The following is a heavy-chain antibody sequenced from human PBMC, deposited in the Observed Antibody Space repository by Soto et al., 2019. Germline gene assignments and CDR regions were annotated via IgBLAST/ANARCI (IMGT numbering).Heavy chain of an antibody. V-gene: IGHV1-69*13. D-gene: IGHD3-10*02. J-gene: IGHJ6*02. CDR2: IIPTFGRT. Sequence: ASVKVSCKASGDTFSSYAISWVRQAPGKGLEWMGRIIPTFGRTNYAQKFQGRLSISADDSTSTAYMELTSLESEDTAVYYCARDPLSSFAMDVWGQGTTVTAP. CDR1: GDTFSSYA. CDR3: ARDPLSSFAMDV.